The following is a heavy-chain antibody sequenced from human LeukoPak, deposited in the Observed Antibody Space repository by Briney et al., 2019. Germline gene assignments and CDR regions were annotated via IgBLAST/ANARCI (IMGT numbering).Heavy chain of an antibody. Sequence: LSGGSLRLSCAASGFTLSSYEMNWVRQAPGKGLEWISYISSVGTTIYSADSVEGRFTISRDNAKNSLYLQMNSLRAEDTAVYYCARVFLTGYYLFDYWGPGTLVTVSS. CDR3: ARVFLTGYYLFDY. J-gene: IGHJ4*02. V-gene: IGHV3-48*03. CDR1: GFTLSSYE. D-gene: IGHD3-9*01. CDR2: ISSVGTTI.